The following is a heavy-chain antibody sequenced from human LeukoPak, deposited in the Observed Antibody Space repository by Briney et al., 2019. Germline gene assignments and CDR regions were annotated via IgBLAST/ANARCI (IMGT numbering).Heavy chain of an antibody. CDR1: GDSINAYY. CDR3: ARRRAEGGSNGHYNWFDP. D-gene: IGHD6-13*01. J-gene: IGHJ5*02. V-gene: IGHV4-59*08. Sequence: SETLSLTCTVSGDSINAYYWGWIRQPPGKGLEWIGYIYFSGTTKYNPSLESRVTISVDTSKNQFSLKLSSVTAADTAVYYCARRRAEGGSNGHYNWFDPWGQGILVTVCS. CDR2: IYFSGTT.